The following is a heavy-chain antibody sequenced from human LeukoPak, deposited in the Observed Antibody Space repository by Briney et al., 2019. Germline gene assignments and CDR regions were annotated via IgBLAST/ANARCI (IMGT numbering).Heavy chain of an antibody. CDR2: IYYSGST. CDR1: GGSISSSSYY. J-gene: IGHJ4*02. CDR3: ARSIQQHPYYFDY. V-gene: IGHV4-39*07. D-gene: IGHD5-18*01. Sequence: PSETLSLTCTVSGGSISSSSYYWGWIRQPPGKGLEWIGSIYYSGSTYYNPSLKSRVTISVDTSKNQFSLKLSSVTAADTAVYYCARSIQQHPYYFDYWGQGTLVTVSS.